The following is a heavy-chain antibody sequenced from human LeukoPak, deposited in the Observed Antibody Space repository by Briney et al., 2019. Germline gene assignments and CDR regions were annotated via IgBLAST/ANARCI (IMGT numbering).Heavy chain of an antibody. V-gene: IGHV4-59*01. CDR1: GGSINGYY. Sequence: SETLSLTCTVSGGSINGYYWSWIRQSPGKGLESLGYIYYTGSTNYNPSLKSRVTMSVDTSRNQFFLRLSSVTAADTAVYYCARFSEYYHSSVHYLDYWGQGTLVTVSS. CDR2: IYYTGST. D-gene: IGHD3-22*01. CDR3: ARFSEYYHSSVHYLDY. J-gene: IGHJ4*02.